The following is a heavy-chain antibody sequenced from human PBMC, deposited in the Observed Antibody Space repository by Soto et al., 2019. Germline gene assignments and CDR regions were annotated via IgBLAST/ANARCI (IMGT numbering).Heavy chain of an antibody. Sequence: PSETLSLTCTVSSGSISSSNWWIWVRQPPGKGLEWIGEVYHSGSTNYNPSLRSRVTISVDKSKNQFSLNMSSVTAADTAVYYCAKMASGSSYFDYWGQGTPVTVSS. V-gene: IGHV4-4*02. D-gene: IGHD6-6*01. CDR1: SGSISSSNW. CDR3: AKMASGSSYFDY. J-gene: IGHJ4*02. CDR2: VYHSGST.